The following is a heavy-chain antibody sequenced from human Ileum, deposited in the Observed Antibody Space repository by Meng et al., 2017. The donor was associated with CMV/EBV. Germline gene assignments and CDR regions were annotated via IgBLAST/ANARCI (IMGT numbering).Heavy chain of an antibody. CDR3: ARKVPAAQIDY. D-gene: IGHD2-2*01. CDR1: GFTFSSYW. CDR2: IKQDGSEK. Sequence: GESLKISCAASGFTFSSYWMSWVRQAPGKGLEWVANIKQDGSEKYYVDSVKGRFTISRDNAKNSLYLQMNSLRAEDTAVYYCARKVPAAQIDYWGQGTLVTVSS. J-gene: IGHJ4*02. V-gene: IGHV3-7*01.